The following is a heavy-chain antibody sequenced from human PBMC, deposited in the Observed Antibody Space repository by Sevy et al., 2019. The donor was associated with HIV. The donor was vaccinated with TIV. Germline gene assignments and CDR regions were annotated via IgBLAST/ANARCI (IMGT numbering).Heavy chain of an antibody. CDR1: GFTFSSYA. CDR2: ISGSGGST. J-gene: IGHJ4*02. CDR3: AKSIVVVVAATQSPFDY. Sequence: GGSLRLSSAASGFTFSSYAMSWVRQAPGKGLEWVSAISGSGGSTYYADSVKGRFTISRDNSKNTLYLQMNSLRAEDTAVYYCAKSIVVVVAATQSPFDYWGQGTLVTVSS. V-gene: IGHV3-23*01. D-gene: IGHD2-15*01.